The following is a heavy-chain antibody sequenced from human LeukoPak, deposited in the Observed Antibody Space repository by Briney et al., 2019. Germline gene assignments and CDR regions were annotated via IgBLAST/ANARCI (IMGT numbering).Heavy chain of an antibody. D-gene: IGHD3-3*01. CDR3: ARVSTIFGVARGTLEY. J-gene: IGHJ4*02. V-gene: IGHV1-46*01. Sequence: ASVKVSCKASGYTFTSYYMHWVRQAPGQGLEWMGIINPSGGSTSYAQKFQGRVTMTRDTSTSTVYMELSSLRSEDTAVYHCARVSTIFGVARGTLEYWGQGTLVTVSS. CDR1: GYTFTSYY. CDR2: INPSGGST.